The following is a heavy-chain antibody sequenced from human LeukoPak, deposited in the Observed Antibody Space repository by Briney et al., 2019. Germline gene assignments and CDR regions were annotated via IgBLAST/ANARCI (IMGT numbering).Heavy chain of an antibody. V-gene: IGHV3-11*01. CDR2: ISSSGSTI. J-gene: IGHJ4*02. D-gene: IGHD5-12*01. Sequence: TGGSLRLSCAASGFTFSDYYMSWIRQAPGKGLEWVSYISSSGSTIYYADSVKGRFTISRDNAKNSPYLQMNSLRAEDTAVYYCARDLHEEEMATIEDYWGQGTLVTVSS. CDR1: GFTFSDYY. CDR3: ARDLHEEEMATIEDY.